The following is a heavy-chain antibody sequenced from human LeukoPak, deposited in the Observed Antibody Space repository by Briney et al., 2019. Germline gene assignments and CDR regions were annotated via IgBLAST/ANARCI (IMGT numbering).Heavy chain of an antibody. D-gene: IGHD3-22*01. V-gene: IGHV1-18*01. Sequence: GASVKVSCKASGYTFTSYGISWVRQAPGQGLEWMGWISAYNGNTNYAQKLQGRVTMTTDTSTSTAYMELRSLRSDDTAVYYCARVEKEYYYDSSGYYARPYTIDYWGQGTLVTVSS. CDR2: ISAYNGNT. CDR1: GYTFTSYG. CDR3: ARVEKEYYYDSSGYYARPYTIDY. J-gene: IGHJ4*02.